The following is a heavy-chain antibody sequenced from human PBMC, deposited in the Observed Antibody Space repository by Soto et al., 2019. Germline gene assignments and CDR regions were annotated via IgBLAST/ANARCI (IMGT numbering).Heavy chain of an antibody. CDR1: GDTFSTYT. CDR3: AREGLVLVPSTVNSDYYYYAMDV. Sequence: QVQLVQSGAEVKKPGSSVKVSCKAPGDTFSTYTITWVRQAPGQGLEWMGGITPRSATSNYAQKFQGRATITADESTSTVYMELSSLTSEDTAVYYCAREGLVLVPSTVNSDYYYYAMDVWGQGTTVTVSS. J-gene: IGHJ6*02. D-gene: IGHD2-2*01. CDR2: ITPRSATS. V-gene: IGHV1-69*12.